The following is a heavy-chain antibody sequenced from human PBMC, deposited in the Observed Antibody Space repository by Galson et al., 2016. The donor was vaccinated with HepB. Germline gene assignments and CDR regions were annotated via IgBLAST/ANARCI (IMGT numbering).Heavy chain of an antibody. J-gene: IGHJ3*01. V-gene: IGHV3-48*01. Sequence: SLRLSCAASGFTFSTSGLNWVRQAPGKGLQWISYISSRISTIYYADSVMGRFTISRDNAKNSVYLQMNSLRGEDTGVYFCARELVRSAFDLWGQGTMVTVSA. D-gene: IGHD6-6*01. CDR2: ISSRISTI. CDR1: GFTFSTSG. CDR3: ARELVRSAFDL.